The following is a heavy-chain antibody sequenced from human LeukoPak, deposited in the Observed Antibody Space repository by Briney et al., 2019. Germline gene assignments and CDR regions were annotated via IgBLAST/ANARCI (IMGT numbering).Heavy chain of an antibody. J-gene: IGHJ6*02. CDR2: INSDGSST. V-gene: IGHV3-74*01. D-gene: IGHD6-19*01. CDR3: ARVRYSSGWPYYYYGMDV. Sequence: GGSLRLSCAASGFTFSSYGMHWVRQAPGKGLVWVSRINSDGSSTSYADSVKGRFTISRDNAKNTLYLQMNSLRAEDTAVYYCARVRYSSGWPYYYYGMDVWGQGTTVTVSS. CDR1: GFTFSSYG.